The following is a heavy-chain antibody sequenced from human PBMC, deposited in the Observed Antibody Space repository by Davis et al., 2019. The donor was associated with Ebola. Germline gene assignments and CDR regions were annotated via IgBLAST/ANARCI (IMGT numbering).Heavy chain of an antibody. Sequence: GESLKIPCVASGFTFSTYAMSWVRQAPGKGLEWVSGISGDATITSYADSVKGRFTISRDNAKNSLYLQMNSLRVEDSALYYCARDPGDFDYWGQGTLVTVSS. CDR3: ARDPGDFDY. J-gene: IGHJ4*02. CDR1: GFTFSTYA. CDR2: ISGDATIT. V-gene: IGHV3-23*01. D-gene: IGHD7-27*01.